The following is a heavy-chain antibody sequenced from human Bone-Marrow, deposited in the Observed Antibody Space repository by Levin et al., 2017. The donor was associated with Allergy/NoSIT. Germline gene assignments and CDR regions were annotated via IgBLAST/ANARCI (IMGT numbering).Heavy chain of an antibody. CDR3: ARDLAEHQLTNWFDP. D-gene: IGHD1-14*01. CDR1: GFTFTDYA. J-gene: IGHJ5*02. Sequence: GESLKISCAASGFTFTDYALHWVRQAPGKGLEWVAVIPYDGSNTYYADFVKGRFTISRDNSKNTLYLQMNSLRPEDTAVYYCARDLAEHQLTNWFDPWGQGTLVTVSS. CDR2: IPYDGSNT. V-gene: IGHV3-30*04.